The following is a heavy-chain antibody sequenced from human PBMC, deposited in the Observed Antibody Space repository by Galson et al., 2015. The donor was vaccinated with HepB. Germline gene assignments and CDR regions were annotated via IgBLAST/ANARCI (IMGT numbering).Heavy chain of an antibody. Sequence: PALVKPTQTLTLTCTFSGFSLSTTGVDVGWIRQPPGKALEWLAVISGQNDKPYWSSLKTRLTISKDTSKQQVLLTMTNMAPVDTATYYCVHSSDLHHAFDIWGQGTFVIVSS. D-gene: IGHD1-26*01. J-gene: IGHJ3*02. CDR2: ISGQNDK. CDR3: VHSSDLHHAFDI. V-gene: IGHV2-5*01. CDR1: GFSLSTTGVD.